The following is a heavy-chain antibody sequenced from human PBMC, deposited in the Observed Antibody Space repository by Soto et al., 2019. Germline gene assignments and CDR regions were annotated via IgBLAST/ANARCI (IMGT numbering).Heavy chain of an antibody. CDR2: VNPIVSMS. J-gene: IGHJ4*02. Sequence: QVQLVQSGAEVKRPGSSVKVSCKASGDTFNFYSINWVRQAPGLGLEGMGRVNPIVSMSNYAQKFQGRVTRTANKSTSTDYREQRNLKSEDTADYYWASSYGSGYRAFDYWGQGALVTVSS. CDR3: ASSYGSGYRAFDY. D-gene: IGHD3-10*01. CDR1: GDTFNFYS. V-gene: IGHV1-69*02.